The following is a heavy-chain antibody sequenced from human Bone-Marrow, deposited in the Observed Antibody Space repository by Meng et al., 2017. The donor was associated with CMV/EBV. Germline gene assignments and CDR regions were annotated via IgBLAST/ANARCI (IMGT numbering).Heavy chain of an antibody. D-gene: IGHD3-10*01. Sequence: GESLKISCATSGFTFSSFGMHWVRQAPGKGLEWVTFIQYVGNSKYYADSVKGRFTISRDNSKNTLYLQMNSLRAEDTAVHYCAKIRRHYGSGYYSHDVFDIWGQGTMVTVSS. J-gene: IGHJ3*02. CDR1: GFTFSSFG. CDR2: IQYVGNSK. V-gene: IGHV3-30*02. CDR3: AKIRRHYGSGYYSHDVFDI.